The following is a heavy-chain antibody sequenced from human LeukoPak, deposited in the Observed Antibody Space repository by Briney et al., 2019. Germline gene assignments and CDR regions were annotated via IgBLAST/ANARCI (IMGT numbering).Heavy chain of an antibody. CDR1: GGSISSYY. V-gene: IGHV4-59*01. J-gene: IGHJ5*02. CDR2: IYYSGST. Sequence: PETLSLTCTVSGGSISSYYWSWIRQPPGKGLEWIWYIYYSGSTNYNPSLKSRVTISVDTSKNQFSLKLSSVTAADTAVYYCARAQRHYYDSSGYFCWFDPWGQGTLVTVSS. CDR3: ARAQRHYYDSSGYFCWFDP. D-gene: IGHD3-22*01.